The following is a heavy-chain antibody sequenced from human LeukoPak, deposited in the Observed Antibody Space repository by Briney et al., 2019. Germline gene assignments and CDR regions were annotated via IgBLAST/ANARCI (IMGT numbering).Heavy chain of an antibody. CDR2: INPNSGGT. J-gene: IGHJ4*02. CDR1: GYTFTGYY. D-gene: IGHD6-19*01. V-gene: IGHV1-2*02. Sequence: ASVKVSCKASGYTFTGYYMHWVRQAPGQGLEWMGWINPNSGGTNYAQKFQGRVTMTRDTSISTAYMELSRLRSDDTAVYYRARSIAVAGTAGDNWGQGTLVTVSS. CDR3: ARSIAVAGTAGDN.